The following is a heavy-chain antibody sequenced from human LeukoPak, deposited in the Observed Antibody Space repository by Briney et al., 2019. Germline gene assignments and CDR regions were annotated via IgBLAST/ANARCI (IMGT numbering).Heavy chain of an antibody. CDR1: GGSFSGYY. V-gene: IGHV4-34*01. Sequence: SETLSLTCAVYGGSFSGYYWSWIRQPPGKGLEWIGEINHSGSTNYNPSLKSRVTISVDTSKNQFSPKLSSVTAADTAVYYCARHVSSGGGWFDPWGQGTLVTVSS. D-gene: IGHD1-26*01. CDR2: INHSGST. J-gene: IGHJ5*02. CDR3: ARHVSSGGGWFDP.